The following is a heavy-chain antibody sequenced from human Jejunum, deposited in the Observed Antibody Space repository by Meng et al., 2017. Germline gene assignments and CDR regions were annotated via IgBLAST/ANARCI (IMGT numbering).Heavy chain of an antibody. J-gene: IGHJ4*02. CDR1: EITFTSYW. D-gene: IGHD5-12*01. CDR2: IKHDGGEI. CDR3: ARGQKWRPYHFDY. Sequence: GESLKISCAASEITFTSYWMSWVRQAPGKGLEWVAHIKHDGGEIYYVDSVKGRFTISRDNAKNSLYLQMDSLRAEDTAVYYCARGQKWRPYHFDYWGQGTRVTVSS. V-gene: IGHV3-7*01.